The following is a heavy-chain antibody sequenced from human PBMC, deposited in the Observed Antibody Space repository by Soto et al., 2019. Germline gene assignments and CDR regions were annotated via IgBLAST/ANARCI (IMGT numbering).Heavy chain of an antibody. Sequence: QVQLQQWGAGLLKPSETLSLTCAVYGGSFSGYYWTWIRHPPGPGLEWIGEINHSGSTNYNPSLKSRVTRSVDTSKNQFSLKLTSVTAADTAVYYCARDKITGLFDYWGQGTLVTVSS. CDR1: GGSFSGYY. D-gene: IGHD2-8*02. CDR2: INHSGST. V-gene: IGHV4-34*01. CDR3: ARDKITGLFDY. J-gene: IGHJ4*02.